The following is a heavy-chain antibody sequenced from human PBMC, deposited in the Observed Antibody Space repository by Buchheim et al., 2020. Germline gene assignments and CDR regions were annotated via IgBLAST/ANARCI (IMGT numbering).Heavy chain of an antibody. CDR3: ARDNGYYDILTGYYTGWFDP. CDR1: GFTFRTYS. Sequence: DVHLVESGGDLVQPGGSLRLSCAASGFTFRTYSMNWVRQAPGKGLEWVSYISSTSTSIYYADSVKGRFTISRDNVMNSLYLQMNSLRAEDTAVYYCARDNGYYDILTGYYTGWFDPWGQGTL. J-gene: IGHJ5*02. V-gene: IGHV3-48*01. CDR2: ISSTSTSI. D-gene: IGHD3-9*01.